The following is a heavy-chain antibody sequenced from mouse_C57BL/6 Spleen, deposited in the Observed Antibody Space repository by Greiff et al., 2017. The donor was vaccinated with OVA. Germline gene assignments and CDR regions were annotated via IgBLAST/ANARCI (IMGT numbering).Heavy chain of an antibody. D-gene: IGHD4-1*01. J-gene: IGHJ4*01. CDR3: ARELTGTDYAMDY. CDR1: GFTFSDYY. CDR2: INYDGGST. V-gene: IGHV5-16*01. Sequence: EVKLMESEGGLVQPGSSMKLSCTASGFTFSDYYMAWVRQVPEKGLEWVANINYDGGSTYYLDSLKSRFIISRDNAKNILYMQMSSLKSEDTATYYCARELTGTDYAMDYWGQGTSVTVSS.